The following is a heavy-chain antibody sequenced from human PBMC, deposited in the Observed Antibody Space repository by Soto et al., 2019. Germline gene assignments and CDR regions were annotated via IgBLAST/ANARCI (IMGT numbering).Heavy chain of an antibody. V-gene: IGHV3-23*01. CDR1: GFTFNNHA. Sequence: EVQLLESGGGLVQPGGSLRLPCEAYGFTFNNHAMSWVRQAPGKGLEWVSAILGPGTTTYYADSVKGRFTIYRDNSKNTLNLQMNSLRAEDTALYYCAKGDWGTEVNCFDFWGQGTLVTVSS. CDR3: AKGDWGTEVNCFDF. J-gene: IGHJ4*02. CDR2: ILGPGTTT. D-gene: IGHD2-21*02.